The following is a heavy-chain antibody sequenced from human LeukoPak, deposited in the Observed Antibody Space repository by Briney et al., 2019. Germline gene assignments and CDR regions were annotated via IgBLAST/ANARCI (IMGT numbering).Heavy chain of an antibody. CDR1: GGSISSGGYY. CDR3: ARTTTGYRYNWFDP. CDR2: IYYSGST. D-gene: IGHD1-1*01. Sequence: PSQTLSLTCTVSGGSISSGGYYWSWIRQHPGKGLEWIGYIYYSGSTYYNPSLKSRVTISVDTSKNQFSLKLSSVTAADTAVYYCARTTTGYRYNWFDPWGQGNLVTVSS. V-gene: IGHV4-31*03. J-gene: IGHJ5*02.